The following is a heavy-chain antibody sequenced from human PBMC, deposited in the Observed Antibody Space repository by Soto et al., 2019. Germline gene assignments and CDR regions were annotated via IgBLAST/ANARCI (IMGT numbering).Heavy chain of an antibody. V-gene: IGHV3-74*01. CDR3: VRVATGSYDWFDP. D-gene: IGHD3-10*01. J-gene: IGHJ5*02. CDR1: EFTFSTYW. Sequence: GGSLRLSCTASEFTFSTYWMHWVRQAPGKALMWVSRINGDGSRTTYADSVKGRFTIPRDNAKNTLFLQMNSLRAEDTAVYYCVRVATGSYDWFDPWGQGTLVTVSS. CDR2: INGDGSRT.